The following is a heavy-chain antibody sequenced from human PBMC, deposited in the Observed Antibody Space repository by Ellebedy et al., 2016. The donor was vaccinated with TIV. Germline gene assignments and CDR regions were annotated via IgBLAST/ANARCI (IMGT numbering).Heavy chain of an antibody. J-gene: IGHJ4*02. CDR3: AKATGPDDRQWPHFDY. CDR1: GYTFTSYD. V-gene: IGHV1-8*01. CDR2: MNPNSGNT. Sequence: AASVKVSCKASGYTFTSYDINWVRQATGQGLEWMGWMNPNSGNTGYAQKFQGRVTMTRNTSISTAYMELSSLRSEDTAIYYCAKATGPDDRQWPHFDYWGQGTVVTVSS. D-gene: IGHD2-8*01.